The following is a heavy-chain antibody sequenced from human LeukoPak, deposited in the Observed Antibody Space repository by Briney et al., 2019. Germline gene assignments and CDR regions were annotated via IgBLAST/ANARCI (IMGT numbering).Heavy chain of an antibody. CDR2: IATSGSAI. CDR1: GFTVSSYE. J-gene: IGHJ3*02. Sequence: GVLRLSCAASGFTVSSYEMSWVRRAPGKGLEWVSYIATSGSAIYYADSVKGRFTISRDNAKNSLYLQMNSLRAEDMAVYYCVRGGYCSSTICYWYNAFDMWGQGTMVTVSS. V-gene: IGHV3-48*03. D-gene: IGHD2-2*01. CDR3: VRGGYCSSTICYWYNAFDM.